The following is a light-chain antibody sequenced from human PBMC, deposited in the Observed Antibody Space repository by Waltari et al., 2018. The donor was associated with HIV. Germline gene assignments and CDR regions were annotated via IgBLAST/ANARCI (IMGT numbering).Light chain of an antibody. V-gene: IGLV1-44*01. CDR3: AAWDDSLGAHYV. CDR2: SNK. CDR1: RTNIGSHT. Sequence: QSILTQPPPASGTPGQRVTVPCSGRRTNIGSHTVNWYQQPPGTAPKLLIDSNKQRPSGVPDRFSGSKSGTSASLAISGLQSDDEADYYCAAWDDSLGAHYVFGTGTKVTVL. J-gene: IGLJ1*01.